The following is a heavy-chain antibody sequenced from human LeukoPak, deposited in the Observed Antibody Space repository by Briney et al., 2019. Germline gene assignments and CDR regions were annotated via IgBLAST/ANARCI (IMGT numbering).Heavy chain of an antibody. J-gene: IGHJ6*03. CDR3: ARVGYSSGWYGDYYYYYYMDV. CDR2: MNPNSGNT. Sequence: ASVKVSCKASGYTFTSYDINWVRQATGQGLEWMGWMNPNSGNTGYAQKFQGRVTMTRDTSTSTVYMELSSLRSEDTAVYYCARVGYSSGWYGDYYYYYYMDVWGKGTTVTVSS. CDR1: GYTFTSYD. V-gene: IGHV1-8*02. D-gene: IGHD6-19*01.